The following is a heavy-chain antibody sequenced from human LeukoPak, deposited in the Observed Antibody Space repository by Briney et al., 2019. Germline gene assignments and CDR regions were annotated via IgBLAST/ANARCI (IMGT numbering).Heavy chain of an antibody. J-gene: IGHJ4*02. D-gene: IGHD3-3*01. CDR1: GFTFDDYA. V-gene: IGHV3-9*03. CDR3: TKDDDLDY. CDR2: ISWNSGSI. Sequence: GGSLRLSCAASGFTFDDYAMHWVRQAPGKGLEWVSGISWNSGSIGYADSVKGRFTISRDNAKNSLYLQMNSLRAEDMALYYCTKDDDLDYWGQGTLVTVSS.